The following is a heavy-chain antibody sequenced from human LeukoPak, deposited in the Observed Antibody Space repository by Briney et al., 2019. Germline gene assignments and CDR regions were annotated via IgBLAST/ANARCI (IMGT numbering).Heavy chain of an antibody. D-gene: IGHD4-17*01. CDR2: IKQDGSEK. V-gene: IGHV3-7*04. Sequence: RGSLRLSCAASGFTFSSYWMSWVRQAPGKGLEWVANIKQDGSEKYYVDSVKGRFTISRDNAKNSLYLQMNSLRAEDTAVYYCARGEFYGDYGVDYWGQGTLVTVSS. CDR3: ARGEFYGDYGVDY. J-gene: IGHJ4*02. CDR1: GFTFSSYW.